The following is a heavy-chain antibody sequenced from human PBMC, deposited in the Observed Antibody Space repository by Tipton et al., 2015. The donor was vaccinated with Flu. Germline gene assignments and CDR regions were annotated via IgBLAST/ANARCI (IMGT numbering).Heavy chain of an antibody. CDR3: VRGGGCSYENWDY. CDR2: LNSDGSST. V-gene: IGHV3-74*01. Sequence: SLRLSCAASGFTFSIYWMHWVRQAPGKGLVWVSRLNSDGSSTSYADSVKGRFTISRDNAKNTLFLQMNSLRDEDTAVYYCVRGGGCSYENWDYWGQGTRVTVSS. CDR1: GFTFSIYW. D-gene: IGHD5-18*01. J-gene: IGHJ4*02.